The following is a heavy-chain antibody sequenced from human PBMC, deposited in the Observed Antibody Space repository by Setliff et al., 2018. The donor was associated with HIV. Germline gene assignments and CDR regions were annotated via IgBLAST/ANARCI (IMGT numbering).Heavy chain of an antibody. CDR1: GYTFTSYG. J-gene: IGHJ4*02. D-gene: IGHD6-13*01. V-gene: IGHV1-18*01. CDR3: LRRATAAEVFDY. CDR2: ISAYNGNT. Sequence: ASVKVSCKASGYTFTSYGISWVRQAPGQGLEWMGWISAYNGNTNYAQKFQGRLTITRDTSANTAYMELSNLRSEDTAIYYCLRRATAAEVFDYWGQGTLVTVSS.